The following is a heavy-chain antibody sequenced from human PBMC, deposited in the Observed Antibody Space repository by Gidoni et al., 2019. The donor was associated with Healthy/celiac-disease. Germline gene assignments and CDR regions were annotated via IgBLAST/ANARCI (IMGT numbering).Heavy chain of an antibody. J-gene: IGHJ4*02. CDR1: GGSISRGSYY. V-gene: IGHV4-61*02. Sequence: QVQLQESGPGLVKPSQTLSLTCTVSGGSISRGSYYWSWIRQPAGKGLEWIGRIYTSGSTNYNPSLKSRVTISVDTSKNQFSLKLSSVTAADTAVYYCARVRYSYGFYFDYWGQGTLVTVSS. D-gene: IGHD5-18*01. CDR2: IYTSGST. CDR3: ARVRYSYGFYFDY.